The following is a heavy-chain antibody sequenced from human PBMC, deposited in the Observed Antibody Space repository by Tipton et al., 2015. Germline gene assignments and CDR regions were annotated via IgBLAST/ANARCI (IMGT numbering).Heavy chain of an antibody. V-gene: IGHV1-18*01. CDR3: ARRGFNYGMDV. Sequence: QSGPEVKKPGASVKVFCKTSGYTFTSYGLSWVRQVPGQGFEWMGWISGRNGDTKYAENVQARVTLTTDTSTSTAYMELRSLRYDDTAVYYCARRGFNYGMDVWGQGTAVMVSS. CDR1: GYTFTSYG. CDR2: ISGRNGDT. J-gene: IGHJ6*02.